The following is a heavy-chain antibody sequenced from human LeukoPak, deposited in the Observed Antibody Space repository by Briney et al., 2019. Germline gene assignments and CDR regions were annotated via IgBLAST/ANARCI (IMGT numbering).Heavy chain of an antibody. D-gene: IGHD3-9*01. V-gene: IGHV3-7*01. CDR2: IDLEGSQR. J-gene: IGHJ4*02. CDR1: GFTFFNYW. Sequence: GGSLRLSCAASGFTFFNYWMSWVRQAPGKGLEWVANIDLEGSQRFYVDSLKGRFTISRDNANNLVYLQMNSLRAEDTAVYYCARGADTGYSSDYWGQGTLVTVSS. CDR3: ARGADTGYSSDY.